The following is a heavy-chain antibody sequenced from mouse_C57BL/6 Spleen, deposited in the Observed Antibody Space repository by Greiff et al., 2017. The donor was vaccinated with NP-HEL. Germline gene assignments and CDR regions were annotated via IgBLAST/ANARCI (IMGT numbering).Heavy chain of an antibody. Sequence: QVQLKASGAELVKPGASVKMSCKASGYTFTTNPIEWMKQNHGKSLEWIGNFHPYNDDTKYNEKFKGKATLTVEKSSSTVYLELSRLTSDDSAVYYCARGGYRGSSSWFAYWGQGTLVTVSA. D-gene: IGHD1-1*01. J-gene: IGHJ3*01. CDR1: GYTFTTNP. CDR2: FHPYNDDT. CDR3: ARGGYRGSSSWFAY. V-gene: IGHV1-47*01.